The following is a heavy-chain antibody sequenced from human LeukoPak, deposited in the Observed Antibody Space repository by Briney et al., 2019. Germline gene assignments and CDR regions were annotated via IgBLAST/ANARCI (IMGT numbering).Heavy chain of an antibody. V-gene: IGHV4-59*08. CDR1: GASISSDY. CDR2: IYNSGRT. J-gene: IGHJ5*02. D-gene: IGHD2-8*01. Sequence: PSETLSLTCTVSGASISSDYWSWIRQPPGKALEWIGYIYNSGRTKYNPSLTSRVTMSLDTSKNQISLQVNFVTAADTAIYYCARSRMVDTATGWFELWGWGTLVTVSS. CDR3: ARSRMVDTATGWFEL.